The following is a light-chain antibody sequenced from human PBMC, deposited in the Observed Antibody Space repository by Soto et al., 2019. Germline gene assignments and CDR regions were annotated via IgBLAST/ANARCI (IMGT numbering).Light chain of an antibody. CDR3: QQYGSSPLT. CDR1: QSVSSKY. J-gene: IGKJ4*01. Sequence: EIELTQSPGLLSLSRGERATLSCRVSQSVSSKYLAWYQQKPGQAPRLLIYGASSRATGITDRVSGSGSGTDFTLTISRLEPEDFAVYYCQQYGSSPLTFGGGTKVEIK. CDR2: GAS. V-gene: IGKV3-20*01.